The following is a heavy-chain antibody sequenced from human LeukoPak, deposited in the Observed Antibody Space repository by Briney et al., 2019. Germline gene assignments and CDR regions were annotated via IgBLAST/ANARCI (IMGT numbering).Heavy chain of an antibody. Sequence: PGGSLRLSCAASGVTVSSNHMSWVRQAPGKGLEWVSVIYSGGSTYYADSVKGRFTISRDNSKNTLYLQMNSLRAEDTAVYYCARERASSGYDYWGQGTLVTVSS. CDR3: ARERASSGYDY. D-gene: IGHD3-22*01. CDR2: IYSGGST. CDR1: GVTVSSNH. J-gene: IGHJ4*02. V-gene: IGHV3-53*01.